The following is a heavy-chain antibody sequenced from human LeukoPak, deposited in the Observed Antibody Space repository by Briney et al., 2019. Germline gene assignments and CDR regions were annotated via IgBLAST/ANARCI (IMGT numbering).Heavy chain of an antibody. V-gene: IGHV3-30-3*01. CDR3: ARAKWELLVGAFDI. Sequence: GGSLRLSCAASGFTFSSYAMHWVRQAPGKGLEWVAVISYDGSNKYYADSVKGRFTISRDNSKNTLYLQMNSLRAEDTAVYYCARAKWELLVGAFDIWGQGTMVTVSS. D-gene: IGHD1-26*01. CDR2: ISYDGSNK. J-gene: IGHJ3*02. CDR1: GFTFSSYA.